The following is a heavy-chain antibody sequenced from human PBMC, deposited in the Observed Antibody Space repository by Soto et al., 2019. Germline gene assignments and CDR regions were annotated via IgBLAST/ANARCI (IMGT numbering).Heavy chain of an antibody. D-gene: IGHD6-13*01. CDR1: GYTFTSYG. J-gene: IGHJ6*02. CDR3: ARDEIGVAAAVYYYYGMDV. V-gene: IGHV1-18*01. CDR2: ISAYNGNT. Sequence: EASVKVSCKASGYTFTSYGISWVRQAPGQGLEWMGWISAYNGNTNYAQKLQGRVTMTTDTSTSTAYMELRSLRSDDTAVYYCARDEIGVAAAVYYYYGMDVWGQGTTVTLSS.